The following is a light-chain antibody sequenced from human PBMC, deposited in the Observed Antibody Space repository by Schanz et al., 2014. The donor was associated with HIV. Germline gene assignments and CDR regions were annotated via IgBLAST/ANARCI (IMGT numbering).Light chain of an antibody. Sequence: QSLLTQPPSVSGTPGQSVTISCSGSTSTLERTPVDWYQHLPGTAPRLLIRNNDVRPSGVTDRFSGSKSGTSASLAITGLQAEDEADYYCSSHAGRSSFVVFGGGTKLTVL. V-gene: IGLV1-44*01. CDR3: SSHAGRSSFVV. CDR1: TSTLERTP. J-gene: IGLJ2*01. CDR2: NND.